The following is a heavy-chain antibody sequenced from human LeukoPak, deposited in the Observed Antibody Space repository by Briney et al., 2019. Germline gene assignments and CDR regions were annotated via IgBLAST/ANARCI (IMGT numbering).Heavy chain of an antibody. Sequence: PGGSLRLSCAASGFTFSSYSMNWVRQAPGKGLEWVSYISSSSSTIYYADSVRGRFTISRDNAKNSLYLQMNSLRAEDTAVYYCARGLVVYCGGDCYGNAFDIWGQGTMVTVSS. CDR3: ARGLVVYCGGDCYGNAFDI. J-gene: IGHJ3*02. V-gene: IGHV3-48*04. CDR2: ISSSSSTI. CDR1: GFTFSSYS. D-gene: IGHD2-21*02.